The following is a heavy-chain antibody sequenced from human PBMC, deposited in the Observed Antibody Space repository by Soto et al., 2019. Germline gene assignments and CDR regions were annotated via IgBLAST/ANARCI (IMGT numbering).Heavy chain of an antibody. CDR1: ESTFSSYP. Sequence: EVQLLESGGGLVRPGGSLGPSCEASESTFSSYPMSGVPRAPGRGLEWVSAISGMGGSTYYADSVKGRFTISRDNSKNTLYLQMNSLRAEDTAVYYCAKDKRIRGPFDYWGQGTLVTVSS. J-gene: IGHJ4*02. V-gene: IGHV3-23*01. D-gene: IGHD4-17*01. CDR2: ISGMGGST. CDR3: AKDKRIRGPFDY.